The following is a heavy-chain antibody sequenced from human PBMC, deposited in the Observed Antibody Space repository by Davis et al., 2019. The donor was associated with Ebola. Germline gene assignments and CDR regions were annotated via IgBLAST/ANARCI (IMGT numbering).Heavy chain of an antibody. D-gene: IGHD3-9*01. CDR3: ARVHRYAFDI. Sequence: GESLKISCAASGFTFSSYSMSWVRQAPGKGLEWVSVIYSGGSTYYADSVKGRFTISRHNSKNTLYLQMNSLRAEDTAVYYCARVHRYAFDIWGQGTMVTVSS. V-gene: IGHV3-53*04. CDR2: IYSGGST. CDR1: GFTFSSYS. J-gene: IGHJ3*02.